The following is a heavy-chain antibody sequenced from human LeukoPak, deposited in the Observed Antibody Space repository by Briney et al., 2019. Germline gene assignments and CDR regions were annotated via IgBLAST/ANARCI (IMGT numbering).Heavy chain of an antibody. CDR2: MNPNSGNT. J-gene: IGHJ4*02. CDR3: ARGRRLTGYYDFDY. D-gene: IGHD3-9*01. V-gene: IGHV1-8*02. Sequence: ASVKVSCKASGYTFTTYGISWVRQATGQGLEWMGWMNPNSGNTGYAQKFQGRVTMTRNTSISTAYMELSSLRSEDTAVYYCARGRRLTGYYDFDYWGQGTQVTVSS. CDR1: GYTFTTYG.